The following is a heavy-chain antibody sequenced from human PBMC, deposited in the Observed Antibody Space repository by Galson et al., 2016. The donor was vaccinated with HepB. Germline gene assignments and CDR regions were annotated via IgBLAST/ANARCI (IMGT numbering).Heavy chain of an antibody. V-gene: IGHV6-1*01. D-gene: IGHD3-10*01. Sequence: CAISGDRVSNNGAAWIWVRHSPSRGLEWLGRTFYRSTWESHYAGTVKNRTTISPDTSRNQFTLHLNSVTPEDTAVYYCARAVMLGRGMDGWGQGTTVTVSS. CDR1: GDRVSNNGAA. CDR2: TFYRSTWES. CDR3: ARAVMLGRGMDG. J-gene: IGHJ6*02.